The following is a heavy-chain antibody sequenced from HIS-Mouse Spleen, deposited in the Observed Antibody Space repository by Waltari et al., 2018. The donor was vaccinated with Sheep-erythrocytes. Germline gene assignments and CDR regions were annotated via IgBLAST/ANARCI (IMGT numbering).Heavy chain of an antibody. CDR3: ARVASGATFDY. D-gene: IGHD1-26*01. CDR2: ISSSSSYI. V-gene: IGHV3-21*01. CDR1: GFTFSSYS. Sequence: EVQLVESGGGLVKPGGSLRLSCAASGFTFSSYSMNWVRQAPGKGLGWVWSISSSSSYISYADSGKGRFTISRDNAKNSLYLQMNSLRAEDTAVYYCARVASGATFDYWGQGTLVTVSS. J-gene: IGHJ4*02.